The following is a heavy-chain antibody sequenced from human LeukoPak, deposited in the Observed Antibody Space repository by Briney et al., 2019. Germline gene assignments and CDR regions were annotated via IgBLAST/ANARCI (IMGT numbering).Heavy chain of an antibody. CDR2: IWSDGSSI. Sequence: GGSLRLSCAASGFTFSNYGMHWVRQVPGKGLEWVAVIWSDGSSIYYADSVKGRFTISRDNSKNTLYLQMNSLRAEDTAVYYCARAIVAGTFLDYWGQGTLVTVSS. CDR3: ARAIVAGTFLDY. CDR1: GFTFSNYG. J-gene: IGHJ4*02. V-gene: IGHV3-33*01. D-gene: IGHD6-19*01.